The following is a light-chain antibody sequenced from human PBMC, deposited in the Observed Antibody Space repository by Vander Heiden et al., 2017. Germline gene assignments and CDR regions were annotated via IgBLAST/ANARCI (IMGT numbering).Light chain of an antibody. J-gene: IGKJ3*01. CDR1: QSLRNTY. Sequence: EIVLAQSPGTLSVSPGDRATLSCRASQSLRNTYIAWYQKKPGQAPRLVMFGASNRASGIPDRFSGSGSGTDFTLTITGVEPEDLAVYYCQHYVTSSLSFGPGITLAIK. CDR2: GAS. V-gene: IGKV3-20*01. CDR3: QHYVTSSLS.